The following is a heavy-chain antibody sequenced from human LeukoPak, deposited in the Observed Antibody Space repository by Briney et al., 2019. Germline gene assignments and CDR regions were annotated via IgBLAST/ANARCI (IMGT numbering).Heavy chain of an antibody. Sequence: PGGSLRLSCAASGLTFSSYSMNWVRQAPGKGLEWVSSISSSSYIYYADSVKGRFTISRDNAKNSLYLQMNSLRAEDTAVYYCAKYSSGWLSRMDVWGQGTTVTVSS. CDR3: AKYSSGWLSRMDV. V-gene: IGHV3-21*04. J-gene: IGHJ6*02. CDR2: ISSSSYI. CDR1: GLTFSSYS. D-gene: IGHD6-19*01.